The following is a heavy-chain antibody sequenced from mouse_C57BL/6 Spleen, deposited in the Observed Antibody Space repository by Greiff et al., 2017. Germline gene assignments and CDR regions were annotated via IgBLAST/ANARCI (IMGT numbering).Heavy chain of an antibody. D-gene: IGHD3-2*02. CDR1: GFTFSDYG. Sequence: EVKVVESGGGLVQPGGSLKLSCAASGFTFSDYGMAWVRQAPRKGPEWVAFFSNLAYSIYYADTVTGRFTLSRENAKNTLSLEMSRLRSEDTAMYYCARKGTTAQGTYAMDVWGQGTSVTVSS. CDR2: FSNLAYSI. CDR3: ARKGTTAQGTYAMDV. V-gene: IGHV5-15*01. J-gene: IGHJ4*01.